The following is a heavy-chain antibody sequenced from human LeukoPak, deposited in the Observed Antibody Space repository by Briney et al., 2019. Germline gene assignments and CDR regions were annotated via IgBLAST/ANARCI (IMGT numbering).Heavy chain of an antibody. Sequence: GGPLRLSCAASGFTFSSYAMTRVRQAPGKGLEWVSAIGGSGDSTYYADSVKGRFTISRDNSKNTLHLQMNSLRVEDTAVYYCAREISGDTNFDYWGQGTLVSVSS. CDR1: GFTFSSYA. V-gene: IGHV3-23*01. CDR2: IGGSGDST. D-gene: IGHD3-10*01. CDR3: AREISGDTNFDY. J-gene: IGHJ4*02.